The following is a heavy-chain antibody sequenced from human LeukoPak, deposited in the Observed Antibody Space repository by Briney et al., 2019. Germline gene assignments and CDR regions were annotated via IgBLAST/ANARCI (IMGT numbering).Heavy chain of an antibody. V-gene: IGHV3-74*01. CDR3: EKDVNLFFFDV. D-gene: IGHD3-3*01. Sequence: QPGGSLRLSCAASGFPFSSYVMHWVRQAPGQGLMWVARINHDGTDTSYADSVKGRFTVSRDNAKNTVYLQMNSLRFDDTAMYYCEKDVNLFFFDVWGRGPRVAVSS. J-gene: IGHJ2*01. CDR2: INHDGTDT. CDR1: GFPFSSYV.